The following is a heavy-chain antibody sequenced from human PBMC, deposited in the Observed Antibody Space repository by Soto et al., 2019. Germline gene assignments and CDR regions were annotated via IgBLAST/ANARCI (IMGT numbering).Heavy chain of an antibody. Sequence: GGSLILSCAASGFTFSDYYMSWIRQAPGKGLEWVSYISSSGSTIYYADSVKGRFTISRDNAKNSLYLQMNSLRAEDTAVYYCAREGITGTRYYFDYWGQGTLVTVSS. CDR1: GFTFSDYY. CDR3: AREGITGTRYYFDY. CDR2: ISSSGSTI. D-gene: IGHD1-20*01. J-gene: IGHJ4*02. V-gene: IGHV3-11*01.